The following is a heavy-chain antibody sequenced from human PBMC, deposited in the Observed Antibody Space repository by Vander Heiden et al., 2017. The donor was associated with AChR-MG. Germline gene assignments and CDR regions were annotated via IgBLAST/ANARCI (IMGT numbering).Heavy chain of an antibody. V-gene: IGHV4-59*01. CDR2: IYYSGST. CDR3: ARTNQGYYGSGSYYPTYYYYGMDV. D-gene: IGHD3-10*01. CDR1: GGSIRRYY. J-gene: IGHJ6*02. Sequence: QVQLQESGPGLVKPSETLSLTCTVSGGSIRRYYWSWIRQPPGKGLEWIGYIYYSGSTNYNPSLKSRVTISVDTSKNQFSLKLSSVTAADTAVYYCARTNQGYYGSGSYYPTYYYYGMDVWSQGTTVTVSS.